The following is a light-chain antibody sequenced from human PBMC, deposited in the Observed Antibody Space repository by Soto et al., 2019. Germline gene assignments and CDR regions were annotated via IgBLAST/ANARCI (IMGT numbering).Light chain of an antibody. CDR2: GAS. CDR3: QQWNNLTIT. Sequence: DIQMTQSPSSMSASVGDRVTITCEANQDISKYLNWYQQKPGKAPKLLIYGASSLETGVPSRFSGSGSGTDFTFTISSLQKEDSSTYDCQQWNNLTITFGQGTRLEIK. V-gene: IGKV1-33*01. J-gene: IGKJ5*01. CDR1: QDISKY.